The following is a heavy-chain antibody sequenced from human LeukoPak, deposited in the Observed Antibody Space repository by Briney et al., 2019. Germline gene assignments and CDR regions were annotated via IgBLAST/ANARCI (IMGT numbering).Heavy chain of an antibody. CDR2: ISDSGGRT. D-gene: IGHD1-26*01. CDR1: GFTFSNYA. J-gene: IGHJ4*02. Sequence: QTGGSLRLSCAASGFTFSNYAMNWVRQAPGKGLQWVSTISDSGGRTNYVDSVQGRFTISRDNSKNTLYLQMNNLRAEDTAVYYCAKGRRAPLVGTTTKSWLDYWGQGTLVTVSS. CDR3: AKGRRAPLVGTTTKSWLDY. V-gene: IGHV3-23*01.